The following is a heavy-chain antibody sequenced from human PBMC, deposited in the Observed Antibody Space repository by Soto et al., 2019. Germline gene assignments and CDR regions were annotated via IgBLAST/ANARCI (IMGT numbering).Heavy chain of an antibody. V-gene: IGHV3-9*01. CDR2: ISWYSDSI. CDR1: GFIFDDFA. D-gene: IGHD3-3*01. CDR3: TKVGGLYDFWSGPLQFDL. Sequence: EAQLVESGGGLVQPGRSLRLSCVGSGFIFDDFAIHWGRQAPGKGLEWVSGISWYSDSIGYADSVKGRFTISRDNAKNALYLQMNTLRVEDTALYYCTKVGGLYDFWSGPLQFDLWGQGTLVTVSS. J-gene: IGHJ4*02.